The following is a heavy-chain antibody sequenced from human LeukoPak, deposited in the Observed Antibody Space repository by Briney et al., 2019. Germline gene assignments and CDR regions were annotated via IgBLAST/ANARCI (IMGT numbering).Heavy chain of an antibody. Sequence: GGSLRLSCAASGFTFSDYEMNWVRQAPGKGLEWVSAISGSGGSTYYADSVKGRFTISRDNSKNTLYLQMTSLRAEDTAVYYCAKGPIVVVNWFDPWGQGTLVTVSS. D-gene: IGHD3-22*01. J-gene: IGHJ5*02. CDR2: ISGSGGST. V-gene: IGHV3-23*01. CDR1: GFTFSDYE. CDR3: AKGPIVVVNWFDP.